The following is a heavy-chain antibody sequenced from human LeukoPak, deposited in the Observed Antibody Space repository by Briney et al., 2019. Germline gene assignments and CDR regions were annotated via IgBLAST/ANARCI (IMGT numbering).Heavy chain of an antibody. CDR1: GFTFSDYY. CDR3: ASYGSGSYYPNWFDP. D-gene: IGHD3-10*01. V-gene: IGHV3-11*01. CDR2: ISSSGSTI. J-gene: IGHJ5*02. Sequence: GGSLRLSCAASGFTFSDYYMSWIRQAPGKGLEWVSYISSSGSTIHYADSVKGRFTISRDNAKNSLYLQMNSLRAEGTAVYYCASYGSGSYYPNWFDPWGQGTLVTVSS.